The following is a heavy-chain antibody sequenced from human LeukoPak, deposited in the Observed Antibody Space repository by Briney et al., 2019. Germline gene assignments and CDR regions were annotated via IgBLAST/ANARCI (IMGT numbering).Heavy chain of an antibody. CDR1: GFTFSSDG. J-gene: IGHJ5*02. Sequence: PGGSLRLSCAASGFTFSSDGMHWVRQAPGKGLEWVAFIRYDGSNKYYADSVKGRFTISRDNSKNTLYLQMNSLRAEDTAVYYCAKGFGPYGSGSYYNNWFDPWGQGTLVTVSS. CDR2: IRYDGSNK. V-gene: IGHV3-30*02. D-gene: IGHD3-10*01. CDR3: AKGFGPYGSGSYYNNWFDP.